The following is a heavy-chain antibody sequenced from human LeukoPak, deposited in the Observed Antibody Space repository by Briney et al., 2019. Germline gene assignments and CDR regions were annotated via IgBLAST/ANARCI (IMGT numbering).Heavy chain of an antibody. CDR3: AKGLKTAVGAYKGYHYYMDV. D-gene: IGHD5-18*01. CDR2: INDRGIAT. J-gene: IGHJ6*03. V-gene: IGHV3-23*01. CDR1: GFTFSNYA. Sequence: GGSLRLSCAASGFTFSNYAMSWVRQAPGKGLEWVSTINDRGIATYYADSVKGRFTISRDNSKNTLSLQVSSLRAEDTAIYYCAKGLKTAVGAYKGYHYYMDVWGKGTTVTVSS.